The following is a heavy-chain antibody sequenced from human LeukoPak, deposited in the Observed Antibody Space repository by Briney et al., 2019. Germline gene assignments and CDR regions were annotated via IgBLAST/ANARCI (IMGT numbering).Heavy chain of an antibody. CDR2: IYYSGST. CDR3: AAADAAEYFQH. CDR1: GGSISSGDYY. V-gene: IGHV4-30-4*01. Sequence: SQTLSLTCTVSGGSISSGDYYWSWIRRPPGKGLEWIGYIYYSGSTYYNPSLKSRVTISVDTSKNQFSLKLSSVTAADTAVYYCAAADAAEYFQHWGQGTLVTVSS. J-gene: IGHJ1*01. D-gene: IGHD2-15*01.